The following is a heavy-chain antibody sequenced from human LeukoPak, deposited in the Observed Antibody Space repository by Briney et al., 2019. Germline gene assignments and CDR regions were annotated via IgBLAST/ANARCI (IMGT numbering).Heavy chain of an antibody. V-gene: IGHV3-53*01. CDR1: GFTVSSNY. J-gene: IGHJ4*02. CDR2: IYSGGTT. Sequence: GGSLTLSCPAYGFTVSSNYMIWVRQPAGKGLEWVAVIYSGGTTYYADSVQGRFTISKDNSKNTVYLQTNSLRAEDTAVYYCARGTIQLWWDYWGQGTLVTVSS. CDR3: ARGTIQLWWDY. D-gene: IGHD5-18*01.